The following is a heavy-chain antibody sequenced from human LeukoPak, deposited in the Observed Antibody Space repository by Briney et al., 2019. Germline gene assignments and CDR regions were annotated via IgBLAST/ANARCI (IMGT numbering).Heavy chain of an antibody. D-gene: IGHD1-1*01. CDR2: TYYRSKWHN. J-gene: IGHJ5*02. V-gene: IGHV6-1*01. Sequence: SQTLSLTCAISGDSVFSGTTTWNWIRQSPSSGLEWLGRTYYRSKWHNDYAVSVKSRITISPNTSKNQPSLQLNSVIPEDTAVYFCAKVEPTKGWFDPWGQGTLVIVSS. CDR3: AKVEPTKGWFDP. CDR1: GDSVFSGTTT.